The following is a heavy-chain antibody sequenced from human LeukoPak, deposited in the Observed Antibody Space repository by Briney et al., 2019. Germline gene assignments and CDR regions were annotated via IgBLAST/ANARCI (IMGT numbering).Heavy chain of an antibody. CDR3: ACSYDFWSGYYIGY. CDR2: INHSGST. V-gene: IGHV4-34*01. D-gene: IGHD3-3*01. Sequence: SSETLSLTCAVYGGSFSGYYWSWIRQPPGKGLEWIGEINHSGSTNYNPSLKSRVTISVDTSKNQFSLKLSSVTAADTAVYYCACSYDFWSGYYIGYWGQGTLVTVSS. CDR1: GGSFSGYY. J-gene: IGHJ4*02.